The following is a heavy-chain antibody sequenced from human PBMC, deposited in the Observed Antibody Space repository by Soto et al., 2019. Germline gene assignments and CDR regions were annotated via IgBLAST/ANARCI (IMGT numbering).Heavy chain of an antibody. CDR3: GKDRDTYGASYIFDY. CDR1: GFTLRTYG. Sequence: GGSLRLSFAASGFTLRTYGLHWVRQAPGKGLEWVAVISYDGNDKYYADSVKGRFTISRDNSKNTLYLQMNNLRAEDTAVYYCGKDRDTYGASYIFDYWGQGTLVTVSS. CDR2: ISYDGNDK. D-gene: IGHD5-18*01. J-gene: IGHJ4*02. V-gene: IGHV3-30*18.